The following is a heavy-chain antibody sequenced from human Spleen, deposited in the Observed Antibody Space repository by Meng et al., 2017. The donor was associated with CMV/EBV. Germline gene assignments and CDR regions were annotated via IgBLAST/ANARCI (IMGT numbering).Heavy chain of an antibody. V-gene: IGHV3-49*04. D-gene: IGHD4-17*01. Sequence: GESLKISCRASGFIFGDYAMSWVRQAPGKGLEWVGIIRSKVYGGATEYAASVKGRFTISRDDSKSIAYLQMNSLKIEDTAVYYCTRDFVRMGMDVWGQGTTVTVS. CDR1: GFIFGDYA. J-gene: IGHJ6*02. CDR2: IRSKVYGGAT. CDR3: TRDFVRMGMDV.